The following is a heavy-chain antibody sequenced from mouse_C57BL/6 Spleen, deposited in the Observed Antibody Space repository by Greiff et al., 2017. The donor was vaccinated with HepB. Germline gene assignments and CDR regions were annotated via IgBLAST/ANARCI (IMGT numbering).Heavy chain of an antibody. Sequence: VQLVESGPELVKPGASVKISCKASGYAFSSSWMNWVKQRPGKGLEWIGRIYPGDGDTNYNGKFKGKATLTADKSSSTAYMQLSSLTSEDSAVYFCARDDYDDYAMDYWGQGTSVTVS. V-gene: IGHV1-82*01. CDR3: ARDDYDDYAMDY. CDR1: GYAFSSSW. D-gene: IGHD2-4*01. J-gene: IGHJ4*01. CDR2: IYPGDGDT.